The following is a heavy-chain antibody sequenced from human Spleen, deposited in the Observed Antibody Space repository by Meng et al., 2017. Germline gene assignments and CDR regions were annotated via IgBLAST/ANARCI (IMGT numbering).Heavy chain of an antibody. CDR3: AKSYGSGMRYWYFDP. CDR1: GFTFSSYD. V-gene: IGHV3-13*03. Sequence: GESLKISCAACGFTFSSYDMHWVRQATGKGLEWVSAIGTAGDTYYPGSVKGQFTISRENAKNSLYLQMNSLRAEDTAVYYCAKSYGSGMRYWYFDPWGRGTLVTVSS. CDR2: IGTAGDT. J-gene: IGHJ2*01. D-gene: IGHD3-10*01.